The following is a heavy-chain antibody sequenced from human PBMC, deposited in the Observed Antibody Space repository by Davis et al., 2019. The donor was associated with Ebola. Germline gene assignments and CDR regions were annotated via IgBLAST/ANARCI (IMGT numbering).Heavy chain of an antibody. Sequence: GGSLRLSCAASGFTFSSYAMHWVRQAPGKGLEWVSAISGSGGSTYYADSVKGRFTISRDNSKNTLYLQMNSLRAEDTAVYYCAKDLFTMVRGASSDYWGQGTLVTVSS. CDR1: GFTFSSYA. V-gene: IGHV3-23*01. J-gene: IGHJ4*02. CDR3: AKDLFTMVRGASSDY. D-gene: IGHD3-10*01. CDR2: ISGSGGST.